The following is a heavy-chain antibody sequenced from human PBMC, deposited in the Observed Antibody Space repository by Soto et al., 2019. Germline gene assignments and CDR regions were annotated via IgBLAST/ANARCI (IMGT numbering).Heavy chain of an antibody. J-gene: IGHJ4*02. V-gene: IGHV3-23*01. D-gene: IGHD4-17*01. Sequence: LRLSCAASGFAFSRYAMTWVRQAPEKGLGWVSVMSGSDGYIRYADSVKGRFTISRDNSKNTVYLHMNSLRATDTAVYYCAKDGDYGAYFDYWGQGILVTVSS. CDR2: MSGSDGYI. CDR1: GFAFSRYA. CDR3: AKDGDYGAYFDY.